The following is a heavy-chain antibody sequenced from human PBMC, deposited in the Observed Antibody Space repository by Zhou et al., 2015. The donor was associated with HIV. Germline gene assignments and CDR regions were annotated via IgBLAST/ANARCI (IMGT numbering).Heavy chain of an antibody. Sequence: QMQLVQSGAEVKKPGSSVKVSCKASGGTFSSFGISWVRQAPGQGLEWMGGIIPIFGTATYAQKFQGRVSITADKSSSTAYMELSSLRSDDSAVYYCVRGVSVRYTSSQYWFHPWAREPWSPSPQ. CDR1: GGTFSSFG. CDR2: IIPIFGTA. CDR3: VRGVSVRYTSSQYWFHP. J-gene: IGHJ5*02. V-gene: IGHV1-69*06. D-gene: IGHD6-13*01.